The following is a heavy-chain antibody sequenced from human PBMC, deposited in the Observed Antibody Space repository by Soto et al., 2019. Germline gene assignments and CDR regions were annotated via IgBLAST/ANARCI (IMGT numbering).Heavy chain of an antibody. CDR3: ARHSYYYGMDV. J-gene: IGHJ6*02. Sequence: QLQLQESGPGLVKPSETLSLTCTVSGGSISSSSYYWGWIRQPPGKGLEWIGSIYYRGSTYYNPSPKSRVTISVDTSKNRFSLRLSSVTAADTAVYYCARHSYYYGMDVWGQGTTVTVSS. CDR2: IYYRGST. CDR1: GGSISSSSYY. V-gene: IGHV4-39*01.